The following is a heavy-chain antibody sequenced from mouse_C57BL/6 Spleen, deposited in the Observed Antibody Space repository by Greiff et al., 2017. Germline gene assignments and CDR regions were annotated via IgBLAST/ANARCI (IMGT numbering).Heavy chain of an antibody. CDR3: ARKGYDYDWFAY. Sequence: VMLVESGPGLVQPSQSLSITCTVSGFSLTSYGVHWVRQSPGKGLEWLGVIWSGGSTDYNAAFISRLSISKDNSKSQVFFKMNSLQADDTAIYYCARKGYDYDWFAYWGQGTLVTVSA. CDR1: GFSLTSYG. D-gene: IGHD2-4*01. CDR2: IWSGGST. V-gene: IGHV2-2*01. J-gene: IGHJ3*01.